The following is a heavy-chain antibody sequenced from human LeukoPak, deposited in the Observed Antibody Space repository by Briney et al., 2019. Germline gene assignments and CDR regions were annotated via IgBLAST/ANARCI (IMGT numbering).Heavy chain of an antibody. CDR3: AKHLSSSSRYYYDS. CDR1: GFTFSTYA. V-gene: IGHV3-23*01. Sequence: GGSLRLSCAASGFTFSTYAMSWVRQAPGKGLEWVSPIIGSGDSTHYADSVKGRFTISRDNSKNTRYLHVNSLRAEDTAFYYCAKHLSSSSRYYYDSWGQGTLVTVSS. D-gene: IGHD6-13*01. CDR2: IIGSGDST. J-gene: IGHJ4*02.